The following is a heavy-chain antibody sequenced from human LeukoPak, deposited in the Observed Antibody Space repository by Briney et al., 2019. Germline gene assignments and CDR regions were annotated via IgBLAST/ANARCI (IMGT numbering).Heavy chain of an antibody. CDR2: ISAYNGNT. V-gene: IGHV1-18*01. CDR1: GYTVTSYG. J-gene: IGHJ4*02. CDR3: ARDGQYGDYVSFDY. Sequence: ASVTVSCKASGYTVTSYGISWGRQAPGQGLEWMGWISAYNGNTNYAQKLQGRVTMTTDTSTSTAYMELRSLRSDDTAVYYCARDGQYGDYVSFDYWGQGTLVTVSS. D-gene: IGHD4-17*01.